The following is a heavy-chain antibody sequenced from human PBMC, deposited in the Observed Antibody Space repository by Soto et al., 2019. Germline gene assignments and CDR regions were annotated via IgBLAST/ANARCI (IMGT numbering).Heavy chain of an antibody. J-gene: IGHJ6*02. Sequence: SETLSITCTVSGGSISSGGYYWSWIRQHPGKGLEWIGYIYYSGSTYYNPSLKRRVTISVDTSKNQFSLKLSSVTAADTAVYYCAREGCSSTSCYGPYGMDVWGQGTTVTVSS. V-gene: IGHV4-31*03. CDR1: GGSISSGGYY. D-gene: IGHD2-2*01. CDR2: IYYSGST. CDR3: AREGCSSTSCYGPYGMDV.